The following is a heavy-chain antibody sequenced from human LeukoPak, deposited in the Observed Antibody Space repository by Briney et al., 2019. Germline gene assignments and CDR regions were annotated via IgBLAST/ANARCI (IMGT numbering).Heavy chain of an antibody. D-gene: IGHD6-19*01. CDR1: GGSFSGYY. CDR3: ARDPITSSGWYGGLTGFDY. J-gene: IGHJ4*02. CDR2: INHSGST. V-gene: IGHV4-34*01. Sequence: PSETLSLTCAVYGGSFSGYYWSWIRQPPGKGLEWIGEINHSGSTNYNPSLKSRVTISVDTSKNQFSLKPSSVTAADTAVYYCARDPITSSGWYGGLTGFDYWGQGTLVTVSS.